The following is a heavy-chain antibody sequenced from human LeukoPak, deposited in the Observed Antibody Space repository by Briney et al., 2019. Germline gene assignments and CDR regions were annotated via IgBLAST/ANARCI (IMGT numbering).Heavy chain of an antibody. CDR1: GGSIGVYY. CDR2: IYYSGSA. V-gene: IGHV4-59*08. Sequence: SETLSLTRTVSGGSIGVYYWSWIRQSPGKGLQYIGYIYYSGSADYNPPLKSRITMSVDGSINQFSLILNSVTAADTAIYYCARLRLRYDSNGNPTPYEAVDIWGQGTEVTVST. CDR3: ARLRLRYDSNGNPTPYEAVDI. J-gene: IGHJ3*02. D-gene: IGHD3-22*01.